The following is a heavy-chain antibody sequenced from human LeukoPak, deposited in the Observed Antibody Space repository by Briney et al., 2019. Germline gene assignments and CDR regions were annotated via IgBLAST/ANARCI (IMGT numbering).Heavy chain of an antibody. CDR1: GGTFSSYA. V-gene: IGHV1-69*04. CDR3: ARDLMTTVTNPLDY. D-gene: IGHD4-17*01. J-gene: IGHJ4*02. Sequence: GASVKVSCKASGGTFSSYAISWVRQAPGQGLEWMGRIIPILGIANYAQKFQGRVTITADKSTSTAYMELSSLRSEDTAVYYCARDLMTTVTNPLDYWGQGTLVTVSS. CDR2: IIPILGIA.